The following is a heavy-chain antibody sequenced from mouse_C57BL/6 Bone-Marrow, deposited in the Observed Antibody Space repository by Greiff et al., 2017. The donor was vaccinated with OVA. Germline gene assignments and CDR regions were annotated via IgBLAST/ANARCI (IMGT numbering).Heavy chain of an antibody. Sequence: VQLQQSGAELVKPGASVKLSCKASGYTFTSYWLQWVKQRPGQGLEWIGEIDPSDSYTNYNQKFKGKATLTVDTSSSTAYMQLSSLTSEDSAVYYCARVPYYDFDYWGQGTTLTVSS. D-gene: IGHD1-2*01. CDR3: ARVPYYDFDY. V-gene: IGHV1-50*01. J-gene: IGHJ2*01. CDR2: IDPSDSYT. CDR1: GYTFTSYW.